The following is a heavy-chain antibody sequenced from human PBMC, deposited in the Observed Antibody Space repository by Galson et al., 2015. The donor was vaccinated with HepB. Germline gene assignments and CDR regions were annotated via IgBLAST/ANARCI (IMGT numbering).Heavy chain of an antibody. CDR1: GYIFTKYW. Sequence: QSGAEVKKPGESLRISCKGSGYIFTKYWISWVRQMPGKGLEWMGRIDPSDSYTYYSPSFRGNVSISIDMSINTAYLQWSSLKSSDSAMYYCARDLGYCSGGSCFSVDDWGQGTLVTVSS. CDR2: IDPSDSYT. CDR3: ARDLGYCSGGSCFSVDD. D-gene: IGHD2-15*01. V-gene: IGHV5-10-1*01. J-gene: IGHJ4*02.